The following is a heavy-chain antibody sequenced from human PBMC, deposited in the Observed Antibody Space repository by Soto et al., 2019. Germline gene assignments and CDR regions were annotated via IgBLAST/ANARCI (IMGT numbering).Heavy chain of an antibody. J-gene: IGHJ6*02. V-gene: IGHV1-46*01. CDR1: GYTFTSYY. Sequence: GASVKVSCKASGYTFTSYYMHWVRQAPGQGLEWMGIINPSGGSTSHAQKFQGRVTMTRDTSTSTVYMELSSLRSEDTAVYYCARFALEWYYGMDVWGQGTTVTVSS. CDR3: ARFALEWYYGMDV. D-gene: IGHD1-1*01. CDR2: INPSGGST.